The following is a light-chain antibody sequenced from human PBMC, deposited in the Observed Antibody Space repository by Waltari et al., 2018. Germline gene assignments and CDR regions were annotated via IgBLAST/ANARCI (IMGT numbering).Light chain of an antibody. CDR1: QSVSIY. Sequence: EIVLTQSPATLSLSPGERATLSCRASQSVSIYLAWYQQKPGQAPRLLIYDASNRAAGIPARFSGSGSGTDFTLTISSLEPEDFAVYYCQQRISWPLIAFGPGTKVEI. CDR2: DAS. J-gene: IGKJ3*01. CDR3: QQRISWPLIA. V-gene: IGKV3-11*01.